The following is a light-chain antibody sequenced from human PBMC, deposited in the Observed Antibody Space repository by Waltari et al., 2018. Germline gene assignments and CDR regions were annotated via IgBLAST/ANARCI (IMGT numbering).Light chain of an antibody. CDR3: QQYSTTPLT. V-gene: IGKV4-1*01. J-gene: IGKJ4*01. CDR1: QTVLYSSNNKNY. Sequence: DIVMTQSTDSLAVSLGERATIHCKSSQTVLYSSNNKNYLAWYQQKPGQPPKLLIYWASTRESGVPDRFSGSGSGTDFTLTISSLQAEDVAVYYCQQYSTTPLTFGGGTKVEVK. CDR2: WAS.